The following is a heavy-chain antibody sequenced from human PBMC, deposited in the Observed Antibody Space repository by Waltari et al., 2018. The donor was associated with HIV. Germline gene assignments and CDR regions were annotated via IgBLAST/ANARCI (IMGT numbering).Heavy chain of an antibody. D-gene: IGHD6-19*01. CDR2: ISWNSGSI. V-gene: IGHV3-9*01. J-gene: IGHJ5*02. CDR1: GFTFDDYA. CDR3: AKDIGSGWLNWFDP. Sequence: EVQLVESGGGLVQPGRSLRLSCAASGFTFDDYAMHWVRPAPGKGLEWVSGISWNSGSIGYADSVKGRFTISRDNAKNSLYLQMNSLRAEDTALYYCAKDIGSGWLNWFDPWGQGTLVTVSS.